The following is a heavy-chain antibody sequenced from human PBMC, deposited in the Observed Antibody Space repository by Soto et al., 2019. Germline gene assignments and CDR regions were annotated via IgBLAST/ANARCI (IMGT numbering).Heavy chain of an antibody. Sequence: GGSLRLSCAASGFTFSSYAMSWVRQAPGKGLEWVSAISGSGGSTYYADSVKGRFTISRDNPKNTLYLQMNSLRAEDTAVYYCAKVRGAVAGTAGGGFDYWGQGTLVTVSS. V-gene: IGHV3-23*01. CDR3: AKVRGAVAGTAGGGFDY. D-gene: IGHD6-19*01. CDR1: GFTFSSYA. J-gene: IGHJ4*02. CDR2: ISGSGGST.